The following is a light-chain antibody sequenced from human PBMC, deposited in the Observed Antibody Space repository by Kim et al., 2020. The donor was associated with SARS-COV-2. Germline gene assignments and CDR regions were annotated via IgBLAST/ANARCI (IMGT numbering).Light chain of an antibody. J-gene: IGLJ2*01. CDR2: STS. Sequence: QAVVTQEPSLNVYPGGTVTLTCAASTGAVTSSNYPNWFKQTPGQPPRALNWSTSNKHSWTPARFSGSLLGGKAVLTLSGAQPEDEAVYFCLLYYSVAVLFGGGTQLTVL. V-gene: IGLV7-43*01. CDR3: LLYYSVAVL. CDR1: TGAVTSSNY.